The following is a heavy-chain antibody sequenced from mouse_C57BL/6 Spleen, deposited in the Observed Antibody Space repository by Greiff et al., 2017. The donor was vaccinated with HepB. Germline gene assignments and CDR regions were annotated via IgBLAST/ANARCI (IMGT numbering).Heavy chain of an antibody. CDR2: ISDGGSYT. CDR1: GFTFSSYA. Sequence: EVQVVESGGGLVKPGGSLKLSCAASGFTFSSYAMSWVRQTPEKRLEWVATISDGGSYTYYPDNVKGRFTISRDNAKNNLYLQMSHLKSEDTAMYYCARDRDYGSRAWFAYWGQGTLVTVSA. CDR3: ARDRDYGSRAWFAY. D-gene: IGHD1-1*01. V-gene: IGHV5-4*01. J-gene: IGHJ3*01.